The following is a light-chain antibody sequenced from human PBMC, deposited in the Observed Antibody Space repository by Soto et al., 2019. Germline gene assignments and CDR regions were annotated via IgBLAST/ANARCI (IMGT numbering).Light chain of an antibody. J-gene: IGKJ5*01. Sequence: EIVLTQSPATLSLSPGERATLSCRASQSVSSYLAWYQQKPGQAPRLLIYDASNRATGIPARFSGTGSETDFTLTISGLQSEDSAIYFCQQYNNWPSSFGPGTRLEIK. CDR3: QQYNNWPSS. CDR1: QSVSSY. CDR2: DAS. V-gene: IGKV3-11*01.